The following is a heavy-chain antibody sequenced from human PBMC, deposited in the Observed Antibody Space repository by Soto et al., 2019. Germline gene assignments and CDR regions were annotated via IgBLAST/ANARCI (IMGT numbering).Heavy chain of an antibody. V-gene: IGHV3-30-3*01. CDR2: ISYDGINK. J-gene: IGHJ6*02. D-gene: IGHD2-15*01. Sequence: QVQLVESGGGVVQPGRSLRLSCAASGFTFSSYPLHWVRQAPGKGLEWVAVISYDGINKYYADSVKGRFTVSRDNSKNTRYLQVNSLRAEDTALYYCARDVVTPPAYYYYGMDVWGQGTTVTVSS. CDR1: GFTFSSYP. CDR3: ARDVVTPPAYYYYGMDV.